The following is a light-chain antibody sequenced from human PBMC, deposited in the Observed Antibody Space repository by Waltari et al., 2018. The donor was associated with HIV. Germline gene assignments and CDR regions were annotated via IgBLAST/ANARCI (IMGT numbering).Light chain of an antibody. J-gene: IGLJ3*02. CDR3: ASYTRTSTVV. V-gene: IGLV2-14*01. CDR1: SSELATY. CDR2: DAN. Sequence: QSALPQPASVSGSLGQSITLSCIGTSSELATYVSWYQHHPDNAPRLVIYDANTRPPGIPLRFSGAKSGNTASLTISGLQAEDEADYYCASYTRTSTVVFGGGTKVTVL.